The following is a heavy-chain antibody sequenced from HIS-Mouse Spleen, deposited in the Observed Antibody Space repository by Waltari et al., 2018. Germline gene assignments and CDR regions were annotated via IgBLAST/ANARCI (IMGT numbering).Heavy chain of an antibody. J-gene: IGHJ3*02. CDR1: GYTFTGYY. V-gene: IGHV1-2*02. D-gene: IGHD1-1*01. CDR3: ARGTGTDAFDI. Sequence: QVQLVQSGAEVKKPGASVKVSCKASGYTFTGYYMHWVRQAPGQGLEGMGWSNPKSGSTNYAQRVQGRVTMTRDTSISTAYMEMSRLGSDDTAVYYCARGTGTDAFDIWGQGTMVTVSS. CDR2: SNPKSGST.